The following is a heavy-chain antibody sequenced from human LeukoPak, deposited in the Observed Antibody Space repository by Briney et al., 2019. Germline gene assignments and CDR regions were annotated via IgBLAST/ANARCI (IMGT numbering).Heavy chain of an antibody. Sequence: ASVKVSCKASGYTFTSYYMHWVRQAPGQGLEWMGIINPSGGSTSYAQKFQGRVTMTRDTSTSTVYMELSSLRSEDTAVYYCARDLDRTTGGVVVAATLEYWGQGTLVTVSS. CDR2: INPSGGST. CDR1: GYTFTSYY. J-gene: IGHJ4*02. CDR3: ARDLDRTTGGVVVAATLEY. D-gene: IGHD2-15*01. V-gene: IGHV1-46*01.